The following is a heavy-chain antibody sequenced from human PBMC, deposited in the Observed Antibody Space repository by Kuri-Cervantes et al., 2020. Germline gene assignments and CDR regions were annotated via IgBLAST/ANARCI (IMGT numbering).Heavy chain of an antibody. D-gene: IGHD3-16*01. V-gene: IGHV4-39*02. CDR2: IYYSGST. Sequence: ESLKISCTVSGGSISSSSYYWGWIRQPPGKGLEWIGSIYYSGSTYYNPSLKSRVTISVDTSKNQVSLQLNSVTPEDTAVYYCARDLGFAHGAYSDAFEIWGQGTLVTVSS. CDR3: ARDLGFAHGAYSDAFEI. J-gene: IGHJ4*02. CDR1: GGSISSSSYY.